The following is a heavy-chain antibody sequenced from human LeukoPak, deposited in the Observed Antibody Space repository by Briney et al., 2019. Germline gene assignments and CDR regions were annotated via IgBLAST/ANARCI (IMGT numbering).Heavy chain of an antibody. J-gene: IGHJ4*02. CDR3: ARDLVAPAAIVGY. CDR2: ISSSSSTI. Sequence: GGSLRLSCAASEFTFSTYSMNWVRQAPGKGLEWVSYISSSSSTIYYADSVKGRLTISRDNAKNSLYLQMNSLRDEDTAVYYCARDLVAPAAIVGYWGQGTLVTVSS. V-gene: IGHV3-48*02. CDR1: EFTFSTYS. D-gene: IGHD2-2*02.